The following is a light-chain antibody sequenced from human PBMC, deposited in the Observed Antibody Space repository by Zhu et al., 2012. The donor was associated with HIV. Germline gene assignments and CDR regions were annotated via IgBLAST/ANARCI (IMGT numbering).Light chain of an antibody. J-gene: IGKJ1*01. V-gene: IGKV3-20*01. CDR2: DAS. CDR1: ESVDNNY. Sequence: EMVLTQSPGTLSLSPGERATLSCRASESVDNNYLAWYLQKVGQAPKLLIFDASTRATGIPDFTLTISRLEPEDFAVYYCQQYGASPRTFGPGTRVEIK. CDR3: QQYGASPRT.